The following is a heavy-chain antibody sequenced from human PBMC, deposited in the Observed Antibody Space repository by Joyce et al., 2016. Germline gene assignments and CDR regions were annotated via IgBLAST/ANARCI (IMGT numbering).Heavy chain of an antibody. J-gene: IGHJ6*02. D-gene: IGHD6-25*01. CDR3: AHAPATDRYYGMDV. Sequence: QVTLKESGPTLVKPTQTLTLTCTFSGFSLSTSGGGVGWIRQPPGKALEWLALIYWDDDKRYSSYLKSRLTITKDTSKNQVVLTMTNMDPVDTATYYCAHAPATDRYYGMDVWGQGTTVTVSS. CDR1: GFSLSTSGGG. CDR2: IYWDDDK. V-gene: IGHV2-5*02.